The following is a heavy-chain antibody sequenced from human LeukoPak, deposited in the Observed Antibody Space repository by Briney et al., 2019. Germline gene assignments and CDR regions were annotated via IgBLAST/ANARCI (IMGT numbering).Heavy chain of an antibody. V-gene: IGHV3-30*04. Sequence: GGSLRLSCAASGFTFSSYAMHWVRQAPGKGLEWVAVISYDGSNKYYADSVKGRFTISRDNSKNTLYLQMNGLRAEDTAVYYCADGGSTGTYYFDYWGQGTLVTVSS. J-gene: IGHJ4*02. CDR2: ISYDGSNK. CDR3: ADGGSTGTYYFDY. CDR1: GFTFSSYA. D-gene: IGHD1-14*01.